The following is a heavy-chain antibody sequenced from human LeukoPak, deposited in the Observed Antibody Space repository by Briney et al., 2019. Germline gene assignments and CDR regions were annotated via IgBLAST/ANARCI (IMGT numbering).Heavy chain of an antibody. CDR2: ISYDGSNK. D-gene: IGHD2-8*02. CDR3: ASKGCTGGNCKHYFDY. J-gene: IGHJ4*02. CDR1: GFTFSSYG. V-gene: IGHV3-30*03. Sequence: GGSLRLSCAASGFTFSSYGMHWVRQAPGKGLEWVAVISYDGSNKYYADSVKGRFTISRDNSKNTLYLQMNSLRAEDTAVYYCASKGCTGGNCKHYFDYWGQGTLVTVAS.